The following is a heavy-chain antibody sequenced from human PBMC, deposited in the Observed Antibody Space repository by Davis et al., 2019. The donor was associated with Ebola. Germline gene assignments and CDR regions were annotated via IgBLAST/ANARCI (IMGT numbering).Heavy chain of an antibody. Sequence: PSETLSLTCTVSGGSVSSGSYYWTWIRQPPGKGLEWIGSIYYSGSTYYNPSLKSRVTISVDTSKNQFSLKLSSVTAADTAVYYCARVSLAHYGMDVWGQGTTVTVSS. CDR2: IYYSGST. V-gene: IGHV4-39*01. J-gene: IGHJ6*02. CDR3: ARVSLAHYGMDV. CDR1: GGSVSSGSYY. D-gene: IGHD2/OR15-2a*01.